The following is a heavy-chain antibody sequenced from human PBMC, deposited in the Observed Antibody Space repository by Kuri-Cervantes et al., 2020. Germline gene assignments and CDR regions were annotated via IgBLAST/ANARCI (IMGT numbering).Heavy chain of an antibody. CDR2: IYNGDRT. D-gene: IGHD5-24*01. V-gene: IGHV3-53*01. Sequence: GESLKISCAASGFTVSSNYMSWVRQAPGMGLVWVSVIYNGDRTYYADSVKGRFTISRDKSKNTLYLQMYSLTAEDTGVYFCARGDGYNYVGFDYWGQGTLVTVSS. CDR1: GFTVSSNY. CDR3: ARGDGYNYVGFDY. J-gene: IGHJ4*02.